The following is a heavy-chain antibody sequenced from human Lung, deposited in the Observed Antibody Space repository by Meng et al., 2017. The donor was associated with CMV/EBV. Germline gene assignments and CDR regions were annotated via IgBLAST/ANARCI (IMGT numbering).Heavy chain of an antibody. CDR2: IYPGDSDT. J-gene: IGHJ4*02. Sequence: ASXXVSXKGSGYSFTSYWIGWVRQMPGKGLEWMGIIYPGDSDTRYSPSFQGQVTISADKSISTAYLQWSSLKASDTAMYYCARLPGGDYFTDYWGQGTLVTVSS. D-gene: IGHD2-21*01. V-gene: IGHV5-51*01. CDR1: GYSFTSYW. CDR3: ARLPGGDYFTDY.